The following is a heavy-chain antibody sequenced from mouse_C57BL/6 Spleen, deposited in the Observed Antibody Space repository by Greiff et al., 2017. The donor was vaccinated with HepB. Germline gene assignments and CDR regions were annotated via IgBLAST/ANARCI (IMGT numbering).Heavy chain of an antibody. CDR2: INYDGSST. V-gene: IGHV5-16*01. Sequence: EVKLVESEGGLVQPGSSMKLSCTASGFTFSDYYMPWVRQVPEKGLEWVANINYDGSSTNYLDSLKSRFIISRDNAKNILYLQMSSLKSEDTATYYCGRDDDGYYAMDYWGQGTSVTVSS. J-gene: IGHJ4*01. CDR3: GRDDDGYYAMDY. CDR1: GFTFSDYY. D-gene: IGHD2-3*01.